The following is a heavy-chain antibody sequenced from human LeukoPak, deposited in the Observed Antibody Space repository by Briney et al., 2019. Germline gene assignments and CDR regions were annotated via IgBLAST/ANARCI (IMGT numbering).Heavy chain of an antibody. D-gene: IGHD4-17*01. Sequence: GGSLRLSCAASGFTFSSYEMNWVRQAPGKGLEWVSYISFSGNTIYYADSVKGRFTISRDNAKNTLYLQINSLRAEDTAVYYCAKERGYSGDPQDFDYWGQGTLVTVSS. J-gene: IGHJ4*02. CDR1: GFTFSSYE. CDR3: AKERGYSGDPQDFDY. V-gene: IGHV3-48*03. CDR2: ISFSGNTI.